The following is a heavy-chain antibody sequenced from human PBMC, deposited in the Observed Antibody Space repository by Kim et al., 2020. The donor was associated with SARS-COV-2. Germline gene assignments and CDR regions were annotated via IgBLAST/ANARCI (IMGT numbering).Heavy chain of an antibody. CDR2: IKSKTDGGTT. Sequence: GGSLRLSCAASGFTFSNAWMSWVRQAPGKGLEWVGRIKSKTDGGTTDYAAPVKGRFTISRDDSKNTLYLQMNSLKTEDTAVYYCTTDQEGYSYGENFDYWGQGTLVTVSS. CDR3: TTDQEGYSYGENFDY. CDR1: GFTFSNAW. D-gene: IGHD5-18*01. V-gene: IGHV3-15*01. J-gene: IGHJ4*02.